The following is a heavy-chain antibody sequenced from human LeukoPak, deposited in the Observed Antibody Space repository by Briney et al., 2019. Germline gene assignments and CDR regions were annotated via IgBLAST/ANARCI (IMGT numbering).Heavy chain of an antibody. J-gene: IGHJ3*02. CDR1: GFTFSSYS. V-gene: IGHV3-21*01. D-gene: IGHD3-9*01. Sequence: PGGSLRLSYAASGFTFSSYSMNWVRQAPGKGLEWVASISSSSSYIYYADSVKGRFTISRDNAKNSLYLQMNSLRADDTAVYYCASGNHDILGDAFDIWGQGTMVTVSS. CDR3: ASGNHDILGDAFDI. CDR2: ISSSSSYI.